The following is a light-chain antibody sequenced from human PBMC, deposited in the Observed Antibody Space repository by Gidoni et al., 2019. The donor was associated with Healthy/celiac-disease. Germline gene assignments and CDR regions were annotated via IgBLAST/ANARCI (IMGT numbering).Light chain of an antibody. CDR1: KLGDNY. J-gene: IGLJ3*02. CDR2: QDS. CDR3: QAWDSSTNWV. V-gene: IGLV3-1*01. Sequence: SYELTQPPSVSVSPGQTASITCSGVKLGDNYACWYQQKPGQSPVLVIYQDSKRPSGIPERVSGSNSGNTATLTISGTQAMDEADYYCQAWDSSTNWVFGGGTKLTVL.